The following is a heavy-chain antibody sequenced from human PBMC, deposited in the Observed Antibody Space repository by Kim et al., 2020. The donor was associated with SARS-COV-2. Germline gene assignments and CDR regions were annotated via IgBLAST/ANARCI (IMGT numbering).Heavy chain of an antibody. CDR3: ATDGSDCSTTSCRNFDY. D-gene: IGHD2-2*01. J-gene: IGHJ4*02. V-gene: IGHV3-53*01. Sequence: VKDRFPISRHNSKNPLYLQMNSLRVEDTAVYYCATDGSDCSTTSCRNFDYWGQGTLVTVSS.